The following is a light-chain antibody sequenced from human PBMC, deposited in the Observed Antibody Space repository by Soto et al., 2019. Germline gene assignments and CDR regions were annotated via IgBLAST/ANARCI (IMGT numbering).Light chain of an antibody. Sequence: QAVPEQPGSWYGSSGRAMAIYYKRNKNEGVDGYDYVSWYQQHPGQDPQLIIYDVSNRPSGVSDRFSVSKSGNTASLTISGLQAEDEAEYYCTSYTSSTPFYVFGTGTKVTVL. CDR3: TSYTSSTPFYV. J-gene: IGLJ1*01. CDR1: KNEGVDGYDY. V-gene: IGLV2-14*03. CDR2: DVS.